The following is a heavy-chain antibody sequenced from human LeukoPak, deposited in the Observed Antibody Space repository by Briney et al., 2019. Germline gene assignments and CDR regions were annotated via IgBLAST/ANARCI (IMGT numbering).Heavy chain of an antibody. J-gene: IGHJ4*02. Sequence: ASVKVSCKASGYTFTGYYMHWLRQAPGQGLEWMGWINPNSGGTNYAQKFQGRVNMTRDTSISTAYMELSRLRSDDTAVYYCARAAVPAAHPYFDYWGQGTLVTVSS. D-gene: IGHD2-2*01. CDR3: ARAAVPAAHPYFDY. CDR2: INPNSGGT. CDR1: GYTFTGYY. V-gene: IGHV1-2*02.